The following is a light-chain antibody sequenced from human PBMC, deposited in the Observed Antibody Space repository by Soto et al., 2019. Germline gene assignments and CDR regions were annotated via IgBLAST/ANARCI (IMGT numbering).Light chain of an antibody. CDR1: QSISSW. V-gene: IGKV1-5*01. J-gene: IGKJ1*01. CDR3: QQYNNYWP. Sequence: DIQVTQSPSTLSASVGDRVTITCRASQSISSWLAWYQQKPGKAPKLLIYDASSLESGVPSRFSGRGSAPEFTLTISSLQPDDFATYYCQQYNNYWPFGQGTKGDIK. CDR2: DAS.